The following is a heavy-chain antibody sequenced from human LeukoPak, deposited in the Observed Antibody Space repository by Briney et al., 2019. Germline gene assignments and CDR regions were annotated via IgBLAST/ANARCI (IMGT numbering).Heavy chain of an antibody. V-gene: IGHV3-66*01. J-gene: IGHJ4*02. CDR2: IYGGGSS. CDR3: ARTFDY. Sequence: PGGSLTLSCEAAGFSISGTYMSWVRQTPGRGLEWVSVIYGGGSSYSADSVRGRFIISRDNAKNALYLQMNSLRAEDTAVYYCARTFDYWGQGTLVTVSS. CDR1: GFSISGTY.